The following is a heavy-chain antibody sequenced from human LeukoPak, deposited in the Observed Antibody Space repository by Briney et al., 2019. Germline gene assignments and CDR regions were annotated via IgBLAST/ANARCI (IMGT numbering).Heavy chain of an antibody. D-gene: IGHD6-13*01. V-gene: IGHV3-43D*03. Sequence: GGSLRLSCAASGFTFDDYAMHWVRQAPGKGLEWVSLINWDGGSTYYADSVKGRFTISRDNAKNSLYLQMNSLRAEDTAVYYCARDSSSSWYSFDYWGQGTLVTVSS. CDR1: GFTFDDYA. J-gene: IGHJ4*02. CDR3: ARDSSSSWYSFDY. CDR2: INWDGGST.